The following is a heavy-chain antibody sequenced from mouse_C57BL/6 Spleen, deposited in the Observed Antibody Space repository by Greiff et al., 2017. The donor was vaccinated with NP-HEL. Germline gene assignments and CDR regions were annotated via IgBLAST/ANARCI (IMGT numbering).Heavy chain of an antibody. CDR1: GYSITSGYY. CDR2: ISYDGSN. Sequence: EVQVVESGPGLVKPSQSLSLTCSVTGYSITSGYYWNWIRQFPGNKLEWMGYISYDGSNNYNPSLKNRISITRDTSKNQFFLKLNSVTTEDTATYDCAREGIYYGYFDVWGTGTTVTVSS. D-gene: IGHD2-1*01. V-gene: IGHV3-6*01. J-gene: IGHJ1*03. CDR3: AREGIYYGYFDV.